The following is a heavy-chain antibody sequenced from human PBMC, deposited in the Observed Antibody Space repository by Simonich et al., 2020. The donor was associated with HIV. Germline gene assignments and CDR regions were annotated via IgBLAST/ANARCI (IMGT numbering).Heavy chain of an antibody. D-gene: IGHD5-18*01. Sequence: QVQLQQWGAGLLKPSETLSLTCAVYGGSFSGYYWFGVRQPPGKGLEWIEEINHSRSTNDNPAINSRVTISVDTSKNQFSLKLSSVTAADTAVYYCARRLSKLSRNQRPDAFDIWGQGTMVTVSS. J-gene: IGHJ3*02. CDR1: GGSFSGYY. V-gene: IGHV4-34*01. CDR3: ARRLSKLSRNQRPDAFDI. CDR2: INHSRST.